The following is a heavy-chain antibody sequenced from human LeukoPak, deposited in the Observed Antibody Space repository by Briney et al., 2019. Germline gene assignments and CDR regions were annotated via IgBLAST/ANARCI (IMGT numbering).Heavy chain of an antibody. V-gene: IGHV4-30-2*01. D-gene: IGHD3-16*01. CDR2: IYYNGDT. J-gene: IGHJ4*02. CDR1: GVSFSGDSDS. CDR3: VGGRNLAFDF. Sequence: PSATLSLTCAVSGVSFSGDSDSWTWIRQPLGGGLEWICNIYYNGDTYYNPSLRGRVTMSIDMSTNQFSLNLSSMTAADTAVYYCVGGRNLAFDFWGRGTLVTVSS.